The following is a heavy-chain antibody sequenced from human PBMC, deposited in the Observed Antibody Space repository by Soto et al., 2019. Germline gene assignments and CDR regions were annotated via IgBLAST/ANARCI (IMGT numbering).Heavy chain of an antibody. CDR3: ARGPTDYYDNSANYFLDY. CDR1: GYTFITYG. J-gene: IGHJ4*02. CDR2: ISTYNGNT. D-gene: IGHD3-22*01. V-gene: IGHV1-18*01. Sequence: QVQLVQSGAEVKKPGASVKVSCKASGYTFITYGVSWVRQATGQGLDWLGWISTYNGNTRYAERLKGRVTMTTDTTTNTAYMELRNLRSDDTAVYYCARGPTDYYDNSANYFLDYWGQGTLVTVSS.